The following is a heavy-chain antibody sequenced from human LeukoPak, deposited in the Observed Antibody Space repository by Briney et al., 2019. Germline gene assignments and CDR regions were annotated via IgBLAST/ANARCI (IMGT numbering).Heavy chain of an antibody. J-gene: IGHJ6*02. CDR2: IYYSGST. V-gene: IGHV4-61*01. Sequence: SETLSLTCTVSGGSVSSGTFYWSWIRQPPGKGLEWIGNIYYSGSTNYNPSLKSRVTMSVDTSKNQFSLKLSSVTAADTAVYYCASGIAAAEDYYYGMDVWGQGTTVTVSS. D-gene: IGHD6-13*01. CDR1: GGSVSSGTFY. CDR3: ASGIAAAEDYYYGMDV.